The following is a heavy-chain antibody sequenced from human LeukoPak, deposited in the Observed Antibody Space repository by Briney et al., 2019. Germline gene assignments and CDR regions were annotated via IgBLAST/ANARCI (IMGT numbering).Heavy chain of an antibody. V-gene: IGHV3-48*01. D-gene: IGHD2-2*01. CDR2: ISSSSSTI. J-gene: IGHJ4*02. Sequence: GGSLRLSCAASGFTFSSYSMNWVRQAPGKGLEWVSYISSSSSTIYYADSVKGRFTISRDNAKNSLYLQMNSLRAEDTAVYYCARAGYCSSTSCFDHWGQGTLVTVSS. CDR1: GFTFSSYS. CDR3: ARAGYCSSTSCFDH.